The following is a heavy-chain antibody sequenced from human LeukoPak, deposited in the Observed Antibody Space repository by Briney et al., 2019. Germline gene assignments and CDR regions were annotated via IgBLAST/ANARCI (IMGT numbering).Heavy chain of an antibody. CDR3: ARDDYDILTGYYKFFDY. CDR2: INPNTVGT. V-gene: IGHV1-2*06. Sequence: ASVKVSCKASGYTSTGYYMHWVRQAPGQGLEWMGRINPNTVGTNYAQKFQGRVTMTRDTSISTAYMELSRLRSDDTAVYYCARDDYDILTGYYKFFDYWGQGTLVTVSS. D-gene: IGHD3-9*01. J-gene: IGHJ4*02. CDR1: GYTSTGYY.